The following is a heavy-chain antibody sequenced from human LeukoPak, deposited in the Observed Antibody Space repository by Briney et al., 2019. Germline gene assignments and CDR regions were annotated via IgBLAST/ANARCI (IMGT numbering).Heavy chain of an antibody. CDR1: GGSFSGHR. CDR2: INHSGST. Sequence: SETLSLTCAVYGGSFSGHRWTWIRQPPGKGLEWIGEINHSGSTNSNPSLKSRVTISVDTSKNQFSLKLTSVTAADTAVYYCARHLVRQRLWLSAFDIWGQGTTVTVSS. V-gene: IGHV4-34*01. CDR3: ARHLVRQRLWLSAFDI. D-gene: IGHD6-25*01. J-gene: IGHJ3*02.